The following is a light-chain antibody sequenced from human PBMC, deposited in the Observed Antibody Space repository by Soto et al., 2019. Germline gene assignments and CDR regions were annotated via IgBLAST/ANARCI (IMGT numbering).Light chain of an antibody. J-gene: IGKJ1*01. V-gene: IGKV3-11*01. CDR1: QSVGSS. Sequence: EIVLTQSPATLSLSPGERATLSSRARQSVGSSFAWYQQKPCQAPRLLIYDASNRATGIPARFSGSGSGTDFTLTISSLEPDDFAVYYCEQRGNWPVTFGHGTRVDIK. CDR2: DAS. CDR3: EQRGNWPVT.